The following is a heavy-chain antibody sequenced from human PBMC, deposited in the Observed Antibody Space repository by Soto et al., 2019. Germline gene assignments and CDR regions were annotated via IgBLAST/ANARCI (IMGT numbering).Heavy chain of an antibody. CDR3: AKDRRITTFGVVGWALDI. CDR1: GFTFNTYA. D-gene: IGHD3-3*01. CDR2: VSGSGGST. V-gene: IGHV3-23*01. J-gene: IGHJ3*02. Sequence: PGGSLRLSCAASGFTFNTYAMNWVRQAPGKGLEWVSVVSGSGGSTYYSDSVKGRFTISRDNSRSTLYLQMNSLRGEDTAIYYCAKDRRITTFGVVGWALDIWGQGTMVT.